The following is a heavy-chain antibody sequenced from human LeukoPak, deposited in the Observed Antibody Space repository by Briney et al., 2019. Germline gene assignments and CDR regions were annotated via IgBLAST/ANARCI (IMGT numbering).Heavy chain of an antibody. D-gene: IGHD3-22*01. V-gene: IGHV3-30*04. Sequence: GGSLRLSCAASGFTFSSYAMHWVRQAPGKGLEWVAVISYDGSNKYYADSVKGRFTISRDNSKNTLYLQMNSLRAEDTAVYYCAKRGYYDSSGYYYFHGYYGMDVWGQGTTVTVSS. CDR1: GFTFSSYA. CDR3: AKRGYYDSSGYYYFHGYYGMDV. J-gene: IGHJ6*02. CDR2: ISYDGSNK.